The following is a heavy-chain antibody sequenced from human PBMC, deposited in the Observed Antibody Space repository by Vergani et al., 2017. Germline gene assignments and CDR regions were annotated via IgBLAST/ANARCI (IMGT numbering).Heavy chain of an antibody. J-gene: IGHJ6*02. V-gene: IGHV1-18*04. CDR3: AGWDSSSREVYGMDV. D-gene: IGHD6-13*01. CDR2: ISAYNGNT. CDR1: GYTFTSYG. Sequence: QVQLVQSGAEVKKPGSSVKVSCKASGYTFTSYGISWVRQAPGQGLEWMGWISAYNGNTNYAQKPQGRVTMTTDTSTSPAYMELRSLRSDDTAVYYCAGWDSSSREVYGMDVGDQGSTVTVSS.